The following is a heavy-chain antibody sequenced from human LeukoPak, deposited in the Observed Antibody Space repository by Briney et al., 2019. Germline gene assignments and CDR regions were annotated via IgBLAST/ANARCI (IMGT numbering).Heavy chain of an antibody. D-gene: IGHD2-15*01. J-gene: IGHJ6*03. CDR2: IYYSGST. V-gene: IGHV4-59*01. CDR3: AKNGDRGAYCSGGTCYPYYYYYMDV. Sequence: PSETLSLTCTVSGGSIRNYYWSWIRQPPGKGLEWIGYIYYSGSTNYNPSLKSRVTISVDTSKNQFSLKLSSVAAADTAIYYCAKNGDRGAYCSGGTCYPYYYYYMDVWGKGTTVTISS. CDR1: GGSIRNYY.